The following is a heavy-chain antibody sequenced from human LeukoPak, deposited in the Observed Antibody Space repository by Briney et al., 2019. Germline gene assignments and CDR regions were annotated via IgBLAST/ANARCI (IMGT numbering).Heavy chain of an antibody. CDR1: GFRVSDYY. V-gene: IGHV3-11*01. D-gene: IGHD3-22*01. J-gene: IGHJ4*02. Sequence: GGTLRLSCAASGFRVSDYYTTWIRQSPGKGLEWVAVVGNSDNHIDHADSVKGRFTISRDDARNSVYLQMTSLRVEDTAIYYCAREQWFRFDNWGQGALVTVSS. CDR3: AREQWFRFDN. CDR2: VGNSDNHI.